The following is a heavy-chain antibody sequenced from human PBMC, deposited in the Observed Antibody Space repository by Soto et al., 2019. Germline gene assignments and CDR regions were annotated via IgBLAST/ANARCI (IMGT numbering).Heavy chain of an antibody. J-gene: IGHJ4*02. D-gene: IGHD6-19*01. Sequence: ASVKVSCKVSGYTLTELSMHWVRQAPGKGLEWMGGFDPEDGETIYAQKFQGRVTMTEDTSTDTAYMELSSLRSEDTAVYYCATNYSSGWYGNFDYWGQGTLVTVYS. CDR3: ATNYSSGWYGNFDY. V-gene: IGHV1-24*01. CDR2: FDPEDGET. CDR1: GYTLTELS.